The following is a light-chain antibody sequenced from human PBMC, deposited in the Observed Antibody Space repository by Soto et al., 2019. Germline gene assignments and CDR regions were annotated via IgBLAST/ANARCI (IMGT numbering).Light chain of an antibody. CDR3: MQALQTPLT. J-gene: IGKJ4*01. CDR1: QRLLHSNGNTF. CDR2: LGS. V-gene: IGKV2-28*01. Sequence: EIVMTQSPPSLTVTPGEPASSSCRSSQRLLHSNGNTFLVWYLQKPGQSPQLLIYLGSNRASGVPDKVSGSEAGTDFTLKISRVEAEDVGVYYCMQALQTPLTFGGGTKVYSK.